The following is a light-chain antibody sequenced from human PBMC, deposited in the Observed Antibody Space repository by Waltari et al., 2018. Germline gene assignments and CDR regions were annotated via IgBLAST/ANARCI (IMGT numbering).Light chain of an antibody. CDR2: EVS. CDR3: CSYAGSPWV. V-gene: IGLV2-23*02. Sequence: QSALTQPASVSGSPGQSITISCTGTSSDVGSYKLVSWYQKHPGKAPKRIIDEVSKRPSGVSNRFSGSKSGNTASLTISGLQAEDEADYYCCSYAGSPWVFGGGTKLTVL. J-gene: IGLJ3*02. CDR1: SSDVGSYKL.